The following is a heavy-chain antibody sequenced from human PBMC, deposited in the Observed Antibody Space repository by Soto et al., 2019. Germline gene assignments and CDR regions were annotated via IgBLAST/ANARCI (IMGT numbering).Heavy chain of an antibody. D-gene: IGHD4-17*01. J-gene: IGHJ3*02. V-gene: IGHV4-31*03. CDR1: GGSISSGGYY. CDR2: IYYSGST. Sequence: QVQLQESGPGLVKPSQTLSLTCTVSGGSISSGGYYWSWIRQHPGKGLEWIGYIYYSGSTYYNPSLKSRGNISVDTSKNQFSLKLSSVTAADTAVYYCARDRGRGYGYYYGAFDIWGQGTMVTVSS. CDR3: ARDRGRGYGYYYGAFDI.